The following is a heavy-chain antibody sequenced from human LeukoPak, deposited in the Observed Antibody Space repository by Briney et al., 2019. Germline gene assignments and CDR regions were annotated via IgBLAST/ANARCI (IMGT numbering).Heavy chain of an antibody. CDR3: ARGGRIAAAGTFDY. Sequence: SETLSLTCTVSGGSISRYYWSWIRQPPGKGLEWIGYKDYSGSTNYNRSLKSRVTISVDTSKSQFSLKLSSVTAADTAVYYCARGGRIAAAGTFDYWGQGTLVTVSS. CDR2: KDYSGST. J-gene: IGHJ4*02. CDR1: GGSISRYY. V-gene: IGHV4-59*01. D-gene: IGHD6-13*01.